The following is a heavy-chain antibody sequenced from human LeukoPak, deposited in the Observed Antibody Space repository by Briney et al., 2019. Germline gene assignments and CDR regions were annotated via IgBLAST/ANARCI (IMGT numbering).Heavy chain of an antibody. CDR1: GYTFTGYY. J-gene: IGHJ4*02. V-gene: IGHV1-2*02. CDR2: INPNSGGT. D-gene: IGHD3-10*01. Sequence: GASVTVSFRASGYTFTGYYMHWVRQAPGQGLEWMGWINPNSGGTNYAQKFQGRVTMTRDTSISTAYMELSRLRSDDTAVYYCARDGLFYYYGSLPPEADYWGQGTLVTVSS. CDR3: ARDGLFYYYGSLPPEADY.